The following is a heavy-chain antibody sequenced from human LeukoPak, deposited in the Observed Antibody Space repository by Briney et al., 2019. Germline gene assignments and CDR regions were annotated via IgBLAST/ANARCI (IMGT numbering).Heavy chain of an antibody. J-gene: IGHJ1*01. CDR3: ARCIAAAGIEYFRH. CDR2: IYHSGST. CDR1: GYSISSGYY. Sequence: SETLSLTCAVSGYSISSGYYWGWIRQPPGKGLEWIGSIYHSGSTYYNPSLKSRVTISVDTSKNQFSLKLSSVTAAATAVYYCARCIAAAGIEYFRHWGQGTLVTVSS. D-gene: IGHD6-13*01. V-gene: IGHV4-38-2*01.